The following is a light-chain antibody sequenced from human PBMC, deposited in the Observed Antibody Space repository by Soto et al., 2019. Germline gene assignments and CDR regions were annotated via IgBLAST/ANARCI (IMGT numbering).Light chain of an antibody. CDR3: QQYGNTPVT. CDR1: QSVSSDY. J-gene: IGKJ1*01. Sequence: EIVLTQSPGTLSLSPGERATLSCRASQSVSSDYLAWYQQKPGQAPRLLIYGASSRANGIPDRFSGSGSGTDFTLTISRLEPEDFAVYYCQQYGNTPVTFGQGTKVDIK. CDR2: GAS. V-gene: IGKV3-20*01.